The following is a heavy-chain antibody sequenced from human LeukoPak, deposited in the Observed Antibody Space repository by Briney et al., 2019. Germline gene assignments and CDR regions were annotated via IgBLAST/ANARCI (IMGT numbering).Heavy chain of an antibody. CDR2: ISYSGST. V-gene: IGHV4-59*08. CDR3: ARHYYSSGSYYSRSYYYGMDV. J-gene: IGHJ6*02. CDR1: GASISSYY. D-gene: IGHD3-10*01. Sequence: SETLSLTCTVSGASISSYYWTWLRQPPGKGLEWIGYISYSGSTNYNPSLKSRVTISVDTSKNQFSLKLSSVTAADTAVYYCARHYYSSGSYYSRSYYYGMDVWGQGTSVTVSS.